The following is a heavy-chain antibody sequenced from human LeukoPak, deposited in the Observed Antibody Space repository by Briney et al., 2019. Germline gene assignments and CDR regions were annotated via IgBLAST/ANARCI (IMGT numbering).Heavy chain of an antibody. V-gene: IGHV3-33*01. CDR3: ARDLQRITMVRGVIAY. J-gene: IGHJ4*02. Sequence: PGRSLRLSCAASGFTFSSYGMHLVRQAPGKGLEWVAVIWYDGSNKYYADSVKGRFTISRDNSKNTLYLQMNSLRAEDTAVYYCARDLQRITMVRGVIAYWGQGTLVTVSS. CDR2: IWYDGSNK. D-gene: IGHD3-10*01. CDR1: GFTFSSYG.